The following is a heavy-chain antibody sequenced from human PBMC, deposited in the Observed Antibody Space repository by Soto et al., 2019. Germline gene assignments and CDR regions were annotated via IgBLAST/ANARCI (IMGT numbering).Heavy chain of an antibody. CDR3: ARGFKAVAGTPAFDY. J-gene: IGHJ4*02. Sequence: GGSLRLSCAASGFTFSDYYMSWIRQAPGKGLEWVSYISSRGSTIKYADSVKGRFTISRDNAKDSLYLQMNSLRAEDTAVYYCARGFKAVAGTPAFDYWGQGTLVTVSS. D-gene: IGHD6-13*01. CDR2: ISSRGSTI. V-gene: IGHV3-11*01. CDR1: GFTFSDYY.